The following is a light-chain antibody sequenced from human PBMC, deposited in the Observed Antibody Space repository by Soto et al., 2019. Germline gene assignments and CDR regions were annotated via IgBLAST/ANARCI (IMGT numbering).Light chain of an antibody. CDR1: TGAVTSGCS. CDR2: STT. V-gene: IGLV7-43*01. CDR3: LLYCGGHLGG. J-gene: IGLJ3*02. Sequence: QAVVTQEPSVTVSPGGTVTLTCASSTGAVTSGCSPNWFQQKPGQAPSALIYSTTNKHSWTPARFSGSLLGGKAALTLSGVQSEDEAVYYCLLYCGGHLGGFGGATKLTVL.